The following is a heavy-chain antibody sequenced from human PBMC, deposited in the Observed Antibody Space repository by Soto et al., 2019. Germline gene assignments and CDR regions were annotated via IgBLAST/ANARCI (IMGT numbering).Heavy chain of an antibody. CDR3: VPLQPSTRVGRPGLGG. D-gene: IGHD1-1*01. CDR1: GDIFSKYA. V-gene: IGHV1-69*13. CDR2: VIPLFRTT. Sequence: SVKVSCKASGDIFSKYAITWVRQAPGQGLEWMGGVIPLFRTTNYAQKFQGRVTITADESTTTAYMELSSLKSEDTAVYYCVPLQPSTRVGRPGLGGWGQRTTVTVSS. J-gene: IGHJ6*02.